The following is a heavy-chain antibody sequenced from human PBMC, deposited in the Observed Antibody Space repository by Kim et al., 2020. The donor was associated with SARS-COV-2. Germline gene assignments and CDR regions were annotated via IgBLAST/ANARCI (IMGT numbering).Heavy chain of an antibody. CDR2: IYYSGST. J-gene: IGHJ6*02. CDR3: ARTTGFDWFPYSDYYYGMDV. V-gene: IGHV4-39*01. D-gene: IGHD3-9*01. CDR1: GGSISSSSYY. Sequence: SETLSLTCTVSGGSISSSSYYWGWIRQPPGKGLEWIGSIYYSGSTYYNPSLKSRVTISVDTSKNQFSLKLSSVTAADTAVYYCARTTGFDWFPYSDYYYGMDVWGQGTTVTVSS.